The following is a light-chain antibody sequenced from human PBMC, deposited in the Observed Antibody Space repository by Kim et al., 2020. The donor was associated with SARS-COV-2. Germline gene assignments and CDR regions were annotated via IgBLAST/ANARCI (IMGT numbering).Light chain of an antibody. CDR1: QNVAIN. CDR3: QQYHDWPLT. Sequence: SVSAGERATLYCRASQNVAINLAWYQQKPGRAPRLLIYGTSTRATGIPARFTGSGFGTEFTLTISSLQSEDFAVYYCQQYHDWPLTFGGGTKLEI. CDR2: GTS. V-gene: IGKV3-15*01. J-gene: IGKJ4*01.